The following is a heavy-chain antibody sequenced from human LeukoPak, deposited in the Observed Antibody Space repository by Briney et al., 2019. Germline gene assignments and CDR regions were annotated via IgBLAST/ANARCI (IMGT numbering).Heavy chain of an antibody. V-gene: IGHV4-39*01. J-gene: IGHJ4*02. CDR1: GGSISSTTYY. CDR3: ARHQFHSRRYYFDY. D-gene: IGHD6-13*01. Sequence: PSETLSLTCTVSGGSISSTTYYWGWIRQPPGKRLEWIGTIFHSGSTYHNPSLKSRLTISVDTSKNQFPLILSSVTAADTAVYYCARHQFHSRRYYFDYWGQGTLVTVSS. CDR2: IFHSGST.